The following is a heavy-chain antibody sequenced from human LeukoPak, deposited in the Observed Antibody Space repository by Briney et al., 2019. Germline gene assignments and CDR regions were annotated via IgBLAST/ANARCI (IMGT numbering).Heavy chain of an antibody. Sequence: ASVKVSCKASGYTFTGYYMHWVRQAPGQGLEWMGWINPNSGGTNYAQKFQGRVTMTRDTSISTAYMELSGLRSDDTAVYYCARGGADPKRLDIVVVVAVTDAFDIWGQGTMVTVSS. CDR3: ARGGADPKRLDIVVVVAVTDAFDI. CDR1: GYTFTGYY. CDR2: INPNSGGT. J-gene: IGHJ3*02. D-gene: IGHD2-15*01. V-gene: IGHV1-2*02.